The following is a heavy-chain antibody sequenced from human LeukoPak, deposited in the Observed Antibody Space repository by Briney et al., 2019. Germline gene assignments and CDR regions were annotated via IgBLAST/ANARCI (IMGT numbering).Heavy chain of an antibody. V-gene: IGHV4-39*07. CDR1: GGSISSSSYY. CDR3: ARGRYLTTSGGAAAGILDY. J-gene: IGHJ4*02. Sequence: PSETLSLTCTVSGGSISSSSYYWGWIRQPPGKGLEWIGSIYYSGSTHYNPSLKSRVTISVDTSQKQFSLRLTSVTAADTAVYYCARGRYLTTSGGAAAGILDYWGQGSLVTVST. CDR2: IYYSGST. D-gene: IGHD6-13*01.